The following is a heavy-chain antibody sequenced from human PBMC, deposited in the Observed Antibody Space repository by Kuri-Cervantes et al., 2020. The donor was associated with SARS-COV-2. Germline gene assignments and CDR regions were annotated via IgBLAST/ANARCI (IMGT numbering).Heavy chain of an antibody. CDR2: INPNSGGT. CDR3: ARVASSWYSLDYYYYMDV. D-gene: IGHD6-13*01. CDR1: GYSFTGYY. J-gene: IGHJ6*03. V-gene: IGHV1-2*02. Sequence: ASVKVSCKASGYSFTGYYIHWVRQAPGQGLEWMGWINPNSGGTNYAQKFQGRVTMTRDTSISTVYMELSSLRSEDTAVYYCARVASSWYSLDYYYYMDVWGKGPRSPSP.